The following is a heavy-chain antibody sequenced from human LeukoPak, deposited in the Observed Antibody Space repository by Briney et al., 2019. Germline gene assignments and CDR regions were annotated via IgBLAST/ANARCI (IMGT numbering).Heavy chain of an antibody. D-gene: IGHD3-10*01. CDR2: INHSGST. V-gene: IGHV4-34*01. Sequence: SETLSLTCAVYGGSFSGYYWSWIRQPPGKGLEWIGEINHSGSTNYNPSLKSRVTISVDTSKNQFSLKLSSVTAADTAVYYCARQSSAAYYYGSGSYYRGYNWFDPWGQGTLVTVSS. CDR1: GGSFSGYY. CDR3: ARQSSAAYYYGSGSYYRGYNWFDP. J-gene: IGHJ5*02.